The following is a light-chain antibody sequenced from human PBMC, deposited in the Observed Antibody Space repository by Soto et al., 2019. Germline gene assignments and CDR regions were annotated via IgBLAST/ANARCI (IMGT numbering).Light chain of an antibody. Sequence: DIQMTQSPSTLSASVGDRVTITCRASQSISSWLAWYQQKPGKAPKLLIYDASSLESGVPSRFSGSGSGTEFTLTISRLQPEDFATYYCQQSHSIPLTFGQGTKVDIK. CDR3: QQSHSIPLT. J-gene: IGKJ1*01. CDR1: QSISSW. V-gene: IGKV1-5*01. CDR2: DAS.